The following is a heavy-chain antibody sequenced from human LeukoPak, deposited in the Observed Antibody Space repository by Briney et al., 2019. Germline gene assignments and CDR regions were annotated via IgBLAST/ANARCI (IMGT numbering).Heavy chain of an antibody. J-gene: IGHJ4*02. V-gene: IGHV1-2*02. Sequence: ASVKVSCKASGYTFTGYYMHWVRQAPGQGLEWMGWINPNSGGTNYAQKFQGRVTMTRDTSISTAYMELSRLRSDDTAVYYCARDSYCSSTSCYAYFDYWGQGTLVTVSS. CDR2: INPNSGGT. CDR3: ARDSYCSSTSCYAYFDY. CDR1: GYTFTGYY. D-gene: IGHD2-2*01.